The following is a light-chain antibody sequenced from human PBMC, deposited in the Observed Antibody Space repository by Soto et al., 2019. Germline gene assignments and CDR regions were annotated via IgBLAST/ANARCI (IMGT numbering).Light chain of an antibody. CDR2: DVS. CDR3: SSYTSSSDV. CDR1: SSDVGGYNY. V-gene: IGLV2-14*01. Sequence: ALTQPASVSGSPGQSITISCTGTSSDVGGYNYVSWYQQHPGKAPKLMIYDVSNRPSGVSNRFSGSKSGNTASLTISGLQAEDEADYYCSSYTSSSDVFGTGTKVTVL. J-gene: IGLJ1*01.